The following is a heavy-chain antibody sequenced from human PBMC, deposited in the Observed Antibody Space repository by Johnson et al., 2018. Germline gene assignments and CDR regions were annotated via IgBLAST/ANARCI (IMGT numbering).Heavy chain of an antibody. CDR1: GFTFSSYW. CDR3: AREAMGGNWFDP. D-gene: IGHD3-16*01. J-gene: IGHJ5*02. Sequence: EVQLVESGGGLVQXGGSLRLSCAASGFTFSSYWMHWVRQVPGKGPVWVSRIKTDGRRTTYADSGKGRFTISRDNAKNTLYLQMNSLRAEDTAVYYCAREAMGGNWFDPWGQGTLVTVSS. V-gene: IGHV3-74*02. CDR2: IKTDGRRT.